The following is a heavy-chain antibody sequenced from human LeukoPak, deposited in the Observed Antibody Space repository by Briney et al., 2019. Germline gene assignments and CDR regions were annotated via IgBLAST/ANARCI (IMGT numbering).Heavy chain of an antibody. D-gene: IGHD3-22*01. Sequence: PGGSLRLSCAASRFTFSNAWMSWDRQAPGKGLEWVGRIKSKTDGGTTDYAPPVKGRFTISRDDSKNTLYLQMNSLKTEDTAVYYCTTDPPPVGYDSSGYYYLRYWGQGTLVTVSS. CDR3: TTDPPPVGYDSSGYYYLRY. CDR2: IKSKTDGGTT. J-gene: IGHJ4*02. CDR1: RFTFSNAW. V-gene: IGHV3-15*01.